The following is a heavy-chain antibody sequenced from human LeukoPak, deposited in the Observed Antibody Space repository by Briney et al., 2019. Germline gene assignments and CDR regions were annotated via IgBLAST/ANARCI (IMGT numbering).Heavy chain of an antibody. J-gene: IGHJ4*02. Sequence: SETLSLTCTVSGNSISSGDNYWSWIRQPAGKGLEWIVRIYTSGSTNYNPSLKSRVTISGDTSKNQFSLRLSSVTAADTAVYYCARASYSYDINGWVPFDYWGQGTLVTVS. CDR1: GNSISSGDNY. CDR2: IYTSGST. CDR3: ARASYSYDINGWVPFDY. D-gene: IGHD3-22*01. V-gene: IGHV4-61*02.